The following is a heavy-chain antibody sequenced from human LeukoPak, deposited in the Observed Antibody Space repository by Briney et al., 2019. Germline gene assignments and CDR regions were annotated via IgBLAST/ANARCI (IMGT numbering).Heavy chain of an antibody. CDR2: ISWNSGSR. D-gene: IGHD3-22*01. J-gene: IGHJ4*02. Sequence: PGGSLRLSCAASGFTFDDYAMHWVRQAPGKGLEWVSGISWNSGSRGYADSVKGRFTISRDNAKNSLYLQMNSLRAEDTALYYCAKDSDGSGYYLDYWGQGTLVTVSS. CDR3: AKDSDGSGYYLDY. CDR1: GFTFDDYA. V-gene: IGHV3-9*01.